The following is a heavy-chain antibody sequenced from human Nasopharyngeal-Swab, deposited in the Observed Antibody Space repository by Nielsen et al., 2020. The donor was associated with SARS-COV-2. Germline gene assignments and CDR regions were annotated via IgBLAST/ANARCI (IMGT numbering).Heavy chain of an antibody. D-gene: IGHD4-17*01. Sequence: GESLKISCAASGFTFSSYAMSWVRQAPGKGLEWVSAISGSGGSTYCADSVKGRFTISRDNSKNTLYLQMNSLRAEDTAVYYCAKRDAVTTSDFDYWGQGTLVTVSS. V-gene: IGHV3-23*01. J-gene: IGHJ4*02. CDR2: ISGSGGST. CDR3: AKRDAVTTSDFDY. CDR1: GFTFSSYA.